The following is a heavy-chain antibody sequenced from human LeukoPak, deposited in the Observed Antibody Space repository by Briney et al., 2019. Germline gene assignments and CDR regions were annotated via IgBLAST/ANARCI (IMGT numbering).Heavy chain of an antibody. CDR2: INPSGGSI. J-gene: IGHJ4*02. D-gene: IGHD3-22*01. Sequence: ASVKVSCKASGYTFTRYDMHWVRQAPGQGLEWMGIINPSGGSINYAQKFQGGVTMTRDTSTSTVYMELSSLRSEDTAVYYCARDGWFYYDSSDYSGFDYWGQGTLVTVSS. V-gene: IGHV1-46*01. CDR3: ARDGWFYYDSSDYSGFDY. CDR1: GYTFTRYD.